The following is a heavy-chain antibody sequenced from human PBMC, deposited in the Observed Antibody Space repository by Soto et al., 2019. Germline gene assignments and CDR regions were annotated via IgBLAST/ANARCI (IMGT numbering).Heavy chain of an antibody. J-gene: IGHJ4*02. V-gene: IGHV2-5*01. D-gene: IGHD3-10*01. CDR1: GFSLTTSGVG. Sequence: QITLKESGPTLVRPTQTLTLTCTFSGFSLTTSGVGVGWIRQPPGKALEWLAVIYWNDAKRYSSSLKSRLTITKDTSKNQVVITMTNMDPVDTATYYCAHHPYYCLGSYSFDYWGQGTLVTVSS. CDR2: IYWNDAK. CDR3: AHHPYYCLGSYSFDY.